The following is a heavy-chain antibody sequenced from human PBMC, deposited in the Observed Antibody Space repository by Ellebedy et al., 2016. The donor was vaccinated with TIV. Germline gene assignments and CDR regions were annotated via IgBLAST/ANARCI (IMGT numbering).Heavy chain of an antibody. J-gene: IGHJ6*02. CDR3: ARDWGSFRGFRYYYYGMDV. CDR1: GFTFSSYA. Sequence: GGSLRLSXAASGFTFSSYAMSWVRQAPGKGLEWVANIKQDGSEKYYVDSVKGRFTISRDNAKNSLYLQMNSLRAEDTAVYYCARDWGSFRGFRYYYYGMDVWGQGTTVTVSS. V-gene: IGHV3-7*01. D-gene: IGHD3-10*01. CDR2: IKQDGSEK.